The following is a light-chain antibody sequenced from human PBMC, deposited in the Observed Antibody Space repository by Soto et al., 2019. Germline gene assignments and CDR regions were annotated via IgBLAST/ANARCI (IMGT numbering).Light chain of an antibody. CDR1: QSVSTW. CDR3: QQFKSGTWT. J-gene: IGKJ1*01. CDR2: DVS. V-gene: IGKV1-5*01. Sequence: DIQMTQSPSTLSASVGDRVTITCLASQSVSTWLAWYQQKPGKAPKLLLYDVSSLESGVPSRFSGSGSATEFIHTINGLQPDDFATYFCQQFKSGTWTFGQGTKVDIK.